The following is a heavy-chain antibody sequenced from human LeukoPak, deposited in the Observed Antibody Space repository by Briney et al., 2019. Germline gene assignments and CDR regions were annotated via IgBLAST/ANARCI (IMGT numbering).Heavy chain of an antibody. CDR3: ARAACSTSCYKGGNWFDP. Sequence: SVKVSCKASGGTFSSYAISWVRQAPGQGLEWMGRIIPILGIANYAQKFQGRVTITADKSTSTAYMKLSSLRSEDTAVYYCARAACSTSCYKGGNWFDPWGQGTLVTVSS. D-gene: IGHD2-2*02. J-gene: IGHJ5*02. CDR1: GGTFSSYA. V-gene: IGHV1-69*04. CDR2: IIPILGIA.